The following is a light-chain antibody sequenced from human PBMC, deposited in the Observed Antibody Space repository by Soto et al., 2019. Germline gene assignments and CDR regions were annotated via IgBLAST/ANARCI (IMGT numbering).Light chain of an antibody. Sequence: IVMTEAPSTLSASVGDRVTITCRASQSISSWLAWYQQKPGKAPKLLIYDASSLESGVPSRFSGSGSGTEFTLTISSLQPDDLATYYCQQYNSYSWSFGQGTKV. CDR1: QSISSW. CDR3: QQYNSYSWS. CDR2: DAS. J-gene: IGKJ1*01. V-gene: IGKV1-5*01.